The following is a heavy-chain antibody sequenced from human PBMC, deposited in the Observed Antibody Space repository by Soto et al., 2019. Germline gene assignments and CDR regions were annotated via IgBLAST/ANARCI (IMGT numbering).Heavy chain of an antibody. CDR2: IYYSGST. D-gene: IGHD3-22*01. Sequence: SETLSLTCTVSGGSISSPHDYWGWIRQPPGKGLEWIGSIYYSGSTYYNPSLKSRVTISVDTSKNQFSLKLSPVTAADTAVYYCARQGTMIVVTGYGMDVWGQGTTVTVS. J-gene: IGHJ6*02. CDR3: ARQGTMIVVTGYGMDV. CDR1: GGSISSPHDY. V-gene: IGHV4-39*01.